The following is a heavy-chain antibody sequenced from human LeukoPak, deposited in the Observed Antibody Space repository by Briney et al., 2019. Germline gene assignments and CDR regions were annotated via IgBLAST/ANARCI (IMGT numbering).Heavy chain of an antibody. CDR1: GGSISSGSYY. Sequence: SETLSLTCTVSGGSISSGSYYWSWIRQPAGKGLEWIGRIYTSGSTNYNPSLKSRVTISVDTSKNQFSLKLSSVTAADTAVYYCARGYSTSLLPYYYYMDVWGKGTTVTVSS. CDR2: IYTSGST. J-gene: IGHJ6*03. V-gene: IGHV4-61*02. CDR3: ARGYSTSLLPYYYYMDV. D-gene: IGHD2-2*01.